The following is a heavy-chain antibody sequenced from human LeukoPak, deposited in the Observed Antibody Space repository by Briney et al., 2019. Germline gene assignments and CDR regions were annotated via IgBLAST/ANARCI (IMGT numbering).Heavy chain of an antibody. V-gene: IGHV4-39*07. J-gene: IGHJ4*02. CDR1: GGSISSNSYY. CDR3: ARERRGESLWFGELIGNFDY. Sequence: SETLSLTCTVSGGSISSNSYYWGWIRQPPGKGLKWIGSIYYSGSTYYNPSLKSRVTISVDTSKNQFSLKLSSVTAADTAVYYCARERRGESLWFGELIGNFDYWGQGTLVTVSS. D-gene: IGHD3-10*01. CDR2: IYYSGST.